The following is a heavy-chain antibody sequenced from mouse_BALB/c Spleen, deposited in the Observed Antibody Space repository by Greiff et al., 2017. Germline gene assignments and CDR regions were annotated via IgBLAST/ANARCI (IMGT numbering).Heavy chain of an antibody. D-gene: IGHD2-1*01. V-gene: IGHV5-12-2*01. CDR3: TRHGGPFYGNYPYWYFDV. J-gene: IGHJ1*01. CDR1: GFTFSSYT. Sequence: EVKVVESGGGLVQPGGSLKLSCAASGFTFSSYTMSWVRQTPEKRLEWVAYISNGGGSTYYPDTVKGRFTISRDNAKNTLYLQMSSLKSEDTAMYYCTRHGGPFYGNYPYWYFDVWGAGTTVTVSS. CDR2: ISNGGGST.